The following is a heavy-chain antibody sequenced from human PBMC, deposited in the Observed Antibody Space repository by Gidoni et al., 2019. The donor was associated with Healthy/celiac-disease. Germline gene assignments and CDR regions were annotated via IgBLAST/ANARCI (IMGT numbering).Heavy chain of an antibody. V-gene: IGHV1-69*06. CDR3: ARMGLGGVVVPAAHGYFDY. CDR2: IIPIFGTA. D-gene: IGHD2-2*01. Sequence: QVQLVQSGAEVTKPGSSVKVSCKASGGPFSSYAISWGRQARGQGLEWMGGIIPIFGTANYAQKFQGRVTITADKSTSTAYMELSSLRSEDTAVYDCARMGLGGVVVPAAHGYFDYWGQGTLVTVSS. CDR1: GGPFSSYA. J-gene: IGHJ4*02.